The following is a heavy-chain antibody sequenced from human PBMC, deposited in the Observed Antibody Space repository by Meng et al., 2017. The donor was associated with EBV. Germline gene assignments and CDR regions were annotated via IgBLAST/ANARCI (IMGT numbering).Heavy chain of an antibody. J-gene: IGHJ4*02. CDR1: GGTFRSDA. CDR3: ASESGRGFTPDY. V-gene: IGHV1-69*01. Sequence: QVEVVESGAEVKKPGASVKVSYKNSGGTFRSDAVSWVRQAPGQGLEWMGGRIPMSDAPYYAQKFQDRVTITADESTSTHYMDLSGLRSEDTAVYYCASESGRGFTPDYWGQGTLVTVSS. CDR2: RIPMSDAP. D-gene: IGHD3-10*01.